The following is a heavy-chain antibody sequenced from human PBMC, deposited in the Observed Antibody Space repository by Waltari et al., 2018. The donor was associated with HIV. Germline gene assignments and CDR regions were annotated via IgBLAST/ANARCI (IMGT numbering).Heavy chain of an antibody. CDR3: ATVASIDWNSNYYTGGHFDY. D-gene: IGHD4-4*01. CDR2: THHSGTA. V-gene: IGHV4-61*01. CDR1: GGSVRSGNYY. J-gene: IGHJ4*02. Sequence: QVQLQESGPGLVKPSETLSLICTVSGGSVRSGNYYWSWIRQPPGKGRELIAYTHHSGTAIYNPSRKSRVTISADTSKHQFSLKVSSVTAADTAVYYCATVASIDWNSNYYTGGHFDYWGQGTLVTVSS.